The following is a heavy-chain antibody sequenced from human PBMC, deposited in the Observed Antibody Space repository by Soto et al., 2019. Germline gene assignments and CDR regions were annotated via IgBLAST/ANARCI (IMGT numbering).Heavy chain of an antibody. CDR1: GYSFTSYW. J-gene: IGHJ6*02. Sequence: VESLKISCKGSGYSFTSYWIGWVRQMPGKGLEWMGIIYPGDSDTRYSPSVQGQVTIAADKSISTAYLQWSSLKASDTAMYYCARHGVASAGYYYYGMDVWGQGTTVTVSS. D-gene: IGHD6-13*01. CDR2: IYPGDSDT. CDR3: ARHGVASAGYYYYGMDV. V-gene: IGHV5-51*01.